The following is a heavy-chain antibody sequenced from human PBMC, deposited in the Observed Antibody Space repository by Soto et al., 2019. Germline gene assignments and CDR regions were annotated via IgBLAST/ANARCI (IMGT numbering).Heavy chain of an antibody. V-gene: IGHV1-18*01. J-gene: IGHJ5*02. CDR2: ISAYNGNT. Sequence: GASVKVSCKASGYTFTSYGISWVRQAPGQGLEWMGLISAYNGNTNYAQKLQGRVTMTRDTSTSTVYMELSSLRSEDTAVYYCARVYCSGGSSRPFDPWGQGTLVTVSS. CDR3: ARVYCSGGSSRPFDP. D-gene: IGHD2-15*01. CDR1: GYTFTSYG.